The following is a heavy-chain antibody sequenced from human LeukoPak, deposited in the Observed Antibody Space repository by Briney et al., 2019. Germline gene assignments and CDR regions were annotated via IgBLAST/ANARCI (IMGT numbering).Heavy chain of an antibody. J-gene: IGHJ4*02. Sequence: PGGSLRLSCTASGFTFGDYAMSWVRQAPGKGLGWVGFIRSKAYGGTTEYAASVKGRFTISRDDSKSIAYLQMNSLKTEDTAVYYCTRDIRSGSYSFDYWGQGTLVTVSS. CDR3: TRDIRSGSYSFDY. CDR1: GFTFGDYA. D-gene: IGHD1-26*01. V-gene: IGHV3-49*04. CDR2: IRSKAYGGTT.